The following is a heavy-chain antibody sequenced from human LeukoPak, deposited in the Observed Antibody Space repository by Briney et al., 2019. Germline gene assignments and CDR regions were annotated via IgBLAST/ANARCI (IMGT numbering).Heavy chain of an antibody. V-gene: IGHV4-59*01. CDR1: GGSITSSY. J-gene: IGHJ5*02. Sequence: SETLSLTCTVSGGSITSSYWSWIRQSPGKGLEWIGYIHYTGSTNYNPSLKSRVTMLIDTSKNQFSLKLSSVTAADTAVYYCARGRYSAGDNWFNPWGQGTLVTVSS. CDR3: ARGRYSAGDNWFNP. D-gene: IGHD3-9*01. CDR2: IHYTGST.